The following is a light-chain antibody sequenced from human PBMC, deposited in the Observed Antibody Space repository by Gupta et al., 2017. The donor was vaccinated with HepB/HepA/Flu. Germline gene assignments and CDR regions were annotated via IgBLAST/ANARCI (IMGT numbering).Light chain of an antibody. Sequence: QLVLTQSPSASASLGASVKLPCTLRSGHGTYAIAWPQQQPEKGLRYLMEVNSDGSHSKGDGIPDRFSGSSYGAERYLTNSSLKSGDEADDYCQTWGTGIHVFGTGTKVTGL. V-gene: IGLV4-69*01. J-gene: IGLJ1*01. CDR3: QTWGTGIHV. CDR1: SGHGTYA. CDR2: VNSDGSH.